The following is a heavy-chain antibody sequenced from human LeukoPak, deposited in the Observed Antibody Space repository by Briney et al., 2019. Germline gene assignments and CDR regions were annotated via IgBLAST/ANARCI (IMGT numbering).Heavy chain of an antibody. V-gene: IGHV3-23*01. CDR3: AKDIAQGHTFGSIEQDY. CDR1: GFTFSSYA. CDR2: ISGSAGST. D-gene: IGHD3-16*01. J-gene: IGHJ4*02. Sequence: GGSLRLSCAASGFTFSSYAMSWVRQAPGEGLEWVSTISGSAGSTYYADSVKGRFTISRDNSKNTLYLQMNSLRAEDTAVYYCAKDIAQGHTFGSIEQDYWGQGTLVTVSS.